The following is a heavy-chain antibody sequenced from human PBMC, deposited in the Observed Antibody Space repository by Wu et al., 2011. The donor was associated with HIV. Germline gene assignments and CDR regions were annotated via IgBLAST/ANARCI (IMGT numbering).Heavy chain of an antibody. J-gene: IGHJ5*01. CDR2: INPNNGGT. CDR3: ARDGVGYYGSGISIDRMRTWWIDS. Sequence: QVQLVQSGAEVKKPGASVKVSCKASGYTFTGYYMHWVRQAPGQGLEWMGWINPNNGGTKYAQKFQGRVTMTRDTSISTAYMELSRLRSDDTAMYYCARDGVGYYGSGISIDRMRTWWIDSWGQGTLGHRL. V-gene: IGHV1-2*02. D-gene: IGHD3-10*01. CDR1: GYTFTGYY.